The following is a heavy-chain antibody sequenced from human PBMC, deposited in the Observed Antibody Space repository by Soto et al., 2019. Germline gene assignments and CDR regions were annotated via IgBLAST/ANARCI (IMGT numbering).Heavy chain of an antibody. J-gene: IGHJ4*02. CDR2: IHDTATT. V-gene: IGHV4-30-4*01. D-gene: IGHD3-3*01. CDR1: GGSISSDDSY. Sequence: QVQLQESGPGLVQPSQTLSITCTVSGGSISSDDSYWILVRQPPGQGLEWIGNIHDTATTSYNPSLKSRLLLSVDTSSNQCSLRLKSGTSTDTAVYFSASHYYDFSSGALDFWGQGILVPVSS. CDR3: ASHYYDFSSGALDF.